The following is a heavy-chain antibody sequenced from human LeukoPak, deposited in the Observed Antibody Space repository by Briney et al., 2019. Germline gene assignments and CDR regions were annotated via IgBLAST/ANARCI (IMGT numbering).Heavy chain of an antibody. CDR1: GGSISSGGYS. CDR2: IYHSGST. J-gene: IGHJ4*02. V-gene: IGHV4-30-2*01. CDR3: ARVSRSRSSGWALFDY. D-gene: IGHD6-19*01. Sequence: SETLSLTCAVSGGSISSGGYSWSWIRQPPGKGLECIGYIYHSGSTYYNPSLKSRVTISVDRSKNQFSLKLSSVTAADTAVYYCARVSRSRSSGWALFDYWGQGTLVTVSS.